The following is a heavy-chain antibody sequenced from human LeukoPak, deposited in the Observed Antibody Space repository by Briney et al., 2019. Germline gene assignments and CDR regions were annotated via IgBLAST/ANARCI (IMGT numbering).Heavy chain of an antibody. D-gene: IGHD6-13*01. CDR1: GYTFTTYA. V-gene: IGHV7-4-1*02. CDR2: INTNTGNP. Sequence: ASVKVSCKASGYTFTTYAMNWVRQAPGQGLEWVGWINTNTGNPTSAQGFTGRFVFSLDTSVSTAYLQISSLKAEDTAVYYCARDQRGGATGFDYWGQGTLVTVSS. CDR3: ARDQRGGATGFDY. J-gene: IGHJ4*02.